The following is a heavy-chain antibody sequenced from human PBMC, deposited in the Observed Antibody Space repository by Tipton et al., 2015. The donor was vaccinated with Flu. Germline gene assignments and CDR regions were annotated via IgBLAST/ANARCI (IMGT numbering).Heavy chain of an antibody. CDR3: ARHGSIAARPGLNYYYMDV. J-gene: IGHJ6*03. D-gene: IGHD6-6*01. CDR2: IDPSDSYT. CDR1: GYSFTSYW. V-gene: IGHV5-10-1*01. Sequence: QLVQSGAEVKKPGESLRISCKGSGYSFTSYWISWVRQMPGKGLEWMGRIDPSDSYTNYSPSFQGHVTISADKSISTAYLQWSSLKASDTAMYYCARHGSIAARPGLNYYYMDVWGKGTTVTVSS.